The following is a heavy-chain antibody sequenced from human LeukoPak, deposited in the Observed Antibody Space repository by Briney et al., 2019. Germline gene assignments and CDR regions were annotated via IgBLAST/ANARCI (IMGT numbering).Heavy chain of an antibody. CDR1: GFPFEDYA. CDR3: AKVSVAVAGSFDY. CDR2: ISWNSENI. V-gene: IGHV3-9*01. J-gene: IGHJ4*02. D-gene: IGHD6-19*01. Sequence: GGSLRPSCAASGFPFEDYAMHWVRQAPGKGLEWVSGISWNSENIAYADSVKGRFTISRDNAKNSLYLQMNSLRPDDTAFYYCAKVSVAVAGSFDYWGQGTLVTVSP.